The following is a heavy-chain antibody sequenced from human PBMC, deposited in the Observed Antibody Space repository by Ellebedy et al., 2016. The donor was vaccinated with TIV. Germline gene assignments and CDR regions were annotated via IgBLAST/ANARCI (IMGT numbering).Heavy chain of an antibody. CDR1: RYTLTSYF. CDR2: INPSGCST. D-gene: IGHD6-13*01. Sequence: AASVKVSCKSFRYTLTSYFLHWVRQAPGQRLEWMGIINPSGCSTTYAPKFQDRVTLTRDTSTSTAYMELGSLRPEDTAVYYCARDDRFRSSWYPPRYGMDVWGQGTTVTVS. V-gene: IGHV1-46*03. CDR3: ARDDRFRSSWYPPRYGMDV. J-gene: IGHJ6*02.